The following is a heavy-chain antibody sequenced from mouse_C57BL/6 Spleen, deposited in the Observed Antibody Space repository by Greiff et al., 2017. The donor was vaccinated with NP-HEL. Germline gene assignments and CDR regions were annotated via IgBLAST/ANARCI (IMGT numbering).Heavy chain of an antibody. J-gene: IGHJ1*03. V-gene: IGHV5-12*01. CDR1: GFTFSDYY. D-gene: IGHD1-1*01. CDR2: ISNGGGST. Sequence: EVQLVESGGGLVQPGGSLKLSCAASGFTFSDYYMYWVRQTPEKRLEWVAYISNGGGSTYYPDTVKGRFTISRDNAKNTLYLQMRRLNSEDTAMYYCASHGYYYGSSFWYFDVWGTGTTVTVSS. CDR3: ASHGYYYGSSFWYFDV.